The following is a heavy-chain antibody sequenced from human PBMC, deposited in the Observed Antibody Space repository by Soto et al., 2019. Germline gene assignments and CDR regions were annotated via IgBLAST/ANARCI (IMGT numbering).Heavy chain of an antibody. V-gene: IGHV1-3*01. CDR3: AADIVVVPAAIEAVDNWFDP. Sequence: ASVKVSCKASGYTFTSYAMHWVRQAPGQRLEWMGWINAGNGNTKYSQKFQGRVTITRDTSASTAYMELSSLRSEDTAVYYCAADIVVVPAAIEAVDNWFDPWGQGTLVTVSS. D-gene: IGHD2-2*01. CDR1: GYTFTSYA. J-gene: IGHJ5*02. CDR2: INAGNGNT.